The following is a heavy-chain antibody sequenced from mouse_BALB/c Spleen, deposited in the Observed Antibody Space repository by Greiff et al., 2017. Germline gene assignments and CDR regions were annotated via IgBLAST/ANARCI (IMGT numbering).Heavy chain of an antibody. Sequence: VQLQQPGAELVRPGASVKLSCKASGYTFTSYWINWVKQRPGQGLEWIGNIYPSDSYTNYNQKFKDKATLTVDKSSSTAYMQLSSPTSEDSAVYYCTREWDYAMDYWGQGTSVTVSS. D-gene: IGHD1-3*01. CDR2: IYPSDSYT. J-gene: IGHJ4*01. V-gene: IGHV1-69*02. CDR3: TREWDYAMDY. CDR1: GYTFTSYW.